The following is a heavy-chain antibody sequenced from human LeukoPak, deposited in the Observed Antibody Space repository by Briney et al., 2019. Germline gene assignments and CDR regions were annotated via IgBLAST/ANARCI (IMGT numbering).Heavy chain of an antibody. CDR1: GYSFTSYW. V-gene: IGHV5-51*01. J-gene: IGHJ3*02. Sequence: GESLKISCQGSGYSFTSYWIGWVRQMPGKGLAWMESIYPGDSDTRYSPSFQGQVTISADKSISTAYLQWSSLKASDTAMYYCARSWGFDGDSIDAFDIWGQGTMVTVSS. CDR3: ARSWGFDGDSIDAFDI. CDR2: IYPGDSDT. D-gene: IGHD2-21*02.